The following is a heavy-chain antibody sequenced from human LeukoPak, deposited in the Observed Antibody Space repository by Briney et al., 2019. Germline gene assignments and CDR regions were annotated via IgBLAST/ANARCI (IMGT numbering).Heavy chain of an antibody. D-gene: IGHD2-2*01. CDR2: MYTSGAT. CDR1: GNSISNYY. CDR3: AREGPAASTSFYYFMDV. Sequence: SETLSLTCTVSGNSISNYYWSWIRQPAGKGLEWIGRMYTSGATNYNPSLKSRTTMSVDTSKNQLSLRLSSVTAADRAVYYCAREGPAASTSFYYFMDVWGKGTAVTVSS. J-gene: IGHJ6*03. V-gene: IGHV4-4*07.